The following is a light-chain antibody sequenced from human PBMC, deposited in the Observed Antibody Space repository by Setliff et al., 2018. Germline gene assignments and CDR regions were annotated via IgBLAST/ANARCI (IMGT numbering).Light chain of an antibody. CDR1: SSDVGGYNY. V-gene: IGLV2-23*02. CDR2: VVT. Sequence: QSVLAQPASVSGSPGQSITISCTGTSSDVGGYNYVSWYQQHPGEAPKLMIYVVTKWPSGVSNRFSGSKSGNTASLTISGLQAEDEADYYCCSYAGSSTYVFGTGTKVTVL. CDR3: CSYAGSSTYV. J-gene: IGLJ1*01.